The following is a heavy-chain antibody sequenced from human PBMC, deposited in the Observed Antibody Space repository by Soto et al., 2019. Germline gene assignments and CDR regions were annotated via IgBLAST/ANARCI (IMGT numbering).Heavy chain of an antibody. CDR1: GGTFSSYT. D-gene: IGHD4-17*01. J-gene: IGHJ4*02. CDR2: IIPILGIA. Sequence: QVQLVQSGAEVKKPGSSVKVSCKASGGTFSSYTISWVRQAPGQGLEWMGRIIPILGIANYAQKFQGRVTITADKSTSTAYMELSSLRSEDTAVYYCARGRGLSIGEPFDYWGQGTLVTVSS. CDR3: ARGRGLSIGEPFDY. V-gene: IGHV1-69*02.